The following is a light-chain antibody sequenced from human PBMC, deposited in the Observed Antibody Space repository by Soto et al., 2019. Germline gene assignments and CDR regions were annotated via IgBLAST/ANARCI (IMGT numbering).Light chain of an antibody. J-gene: IGLJ3*02. CDR3: ESYDSNNHWV. Sequence: NFMLTQPHSVSESPGKTVTISCTRSSGSIVSNYVQWYQQRPDSAPTTVIYENDQRASGVPDRFSGSIDRSSNSASLTISGLKTEDEADYYCESYDSNNHWVFGGGTKVTVL. CDR1: SGSIVSNY. V-gene: IGLV6-57*04. CDR2: END.